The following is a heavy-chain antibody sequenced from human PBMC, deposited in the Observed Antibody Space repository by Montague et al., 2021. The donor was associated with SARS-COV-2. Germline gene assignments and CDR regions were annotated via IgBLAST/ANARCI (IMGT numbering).Heavy chain of an antibody. J-gene: IGHJ3*02. D-gene: IGHD1-26*01. Sequence: PALVKPTQTLTLTCTFSGFSHSTSGMCVSRIRQPPGKALEWLALIDWDDDKYYSTSLKTRLTISKDTSKNQVVLTMTNMDPVDTATYYCARIWGATRGDAFDIWGQGTMVTVSS. CDR3: ARIWGATRGDAFDI. V-gene: IGHV2-70*01. CDR1: GFSHSTSGMC. CDR2: IDWDDDK.